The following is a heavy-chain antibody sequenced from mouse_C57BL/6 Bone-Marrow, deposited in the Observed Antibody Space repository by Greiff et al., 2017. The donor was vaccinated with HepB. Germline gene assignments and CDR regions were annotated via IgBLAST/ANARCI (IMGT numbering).Heavy chain of an antibody. J-gene: IGHJ4*01. V-gene: IGHV5-4*01. Sequence: EVQLVESGGGLVKPGGSLKLSCAASGFTFSSYAMSWVRQTPEKRLEWVATISDGGSYTYYPDNVKGRFTISRDNAKNNLYLQMSHLKSEDTAMYYCARASTVVARRAMDYWGQGTSVTVSS. CDR3: ARASTVVARRAMDY. CDR2: ISDGGSYT. CDR1: GFTFSSYA. D-gene: IGHD1-1*01.